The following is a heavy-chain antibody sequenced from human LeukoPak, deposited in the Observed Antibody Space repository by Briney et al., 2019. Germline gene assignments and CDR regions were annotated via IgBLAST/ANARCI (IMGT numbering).Heavy chain of an antibody. J-gene: IGHJ6*03. CDR2: IYTSGST. Sequence: SETLSLTCTVSGGSISSYYWSWIRQPPGKGLEWIGYIYTSGSTNYNPSLKSRVTISVDTSKNQFSLKLSSVTAADTAVYYCARLPSSSEGYYYYYMDVWGKGTTVTVSS. D-gene: IGHD6-13*01. CDR1: GGSISSYY. V-gene: IGHV4-4*09. CDR3: ARLPSSSEGYYYYYMDV.